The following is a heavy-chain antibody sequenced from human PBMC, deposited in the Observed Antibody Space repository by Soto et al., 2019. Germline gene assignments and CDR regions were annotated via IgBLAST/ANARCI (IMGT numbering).Heavy chain of an antibody. CDR2: IYYSGST. CDR3: ARAWITMVRGVIIVNWFDP. Sequence: SETLSLTCTVSGGSISSSSYYWGWIRQPPGKGLEWIGSIYYSGSTYYNPSLKSRVTISVDTSKNQFSLKLSSVTAADTAVYYCARAWITMVRGVIIVNWFDPWGQGTLVTVSS. CDR1: GGSISSSSYY. V-gene: IGHV4-39*07. J-gene: IGHJ5*02. D-gene: IGHD3-10*01.